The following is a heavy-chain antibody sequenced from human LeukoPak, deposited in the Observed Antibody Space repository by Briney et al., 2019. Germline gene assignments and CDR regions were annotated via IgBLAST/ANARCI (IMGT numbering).Heavy chain of an antibody. CDR3: ARNIPVTRWGY. CDR2: IYSGGST. CDR1: GFTVSNNY. J-gene: IGHJ4*02. V-gene: IGHV3-66*01. D-gene: IGHD2-21*01. Sequence: GGSLRLSCAASGFTVSNNYMTWVRQAPGKGPEWVSFIYSGGSTYYADSVKGRFTISRDNSKNTVYLQMNSLRAEDTAVYYCARNIPVTRWGYWGQGTLVTVSS.